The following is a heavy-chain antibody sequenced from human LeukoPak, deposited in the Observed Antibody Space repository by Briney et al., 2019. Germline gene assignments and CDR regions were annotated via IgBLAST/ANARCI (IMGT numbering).Heavy chain of an antibody. CDR3: ARPSNRGYDF. J-gene: IGHJ4*02. Sequence: GESLKICCKASGYIFSNYWIGWVRQMPGKGLEWMGIIYPSDSDTRYSPSFQGQVTISADKSLSTAYLQWSSLKASDTAMYYCARPSNRGYDFWGQGALVTVCS. V-gene: IGHV5-51*01. D-gene: IGHD5-12*01. CDR1: GYIFSNYW. CDR2: IYPSDSDT.